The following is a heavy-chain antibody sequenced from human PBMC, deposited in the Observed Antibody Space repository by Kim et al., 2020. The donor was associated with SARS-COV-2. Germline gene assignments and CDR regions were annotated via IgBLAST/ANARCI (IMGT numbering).Heavy chain of an antibody. D-gene: IGHD3-10*01. CDR3: ARDFMVRGVRDYYGMDV. J-gene: IGHJ6*02. Sequence: SVKVSCKASGGTFSSYAISWVRQAPGQGLEWMGRIIPILGIANYAQKFQGRVTITADKSTSTAYMELSSLRSEDTAVYYCARDFMVRGVRDYYGMDVWGQGTTATVSS. CDR1: GGTFSSYA. CDR2: IIPILGIA. V-gene: IGHV1-69*04.